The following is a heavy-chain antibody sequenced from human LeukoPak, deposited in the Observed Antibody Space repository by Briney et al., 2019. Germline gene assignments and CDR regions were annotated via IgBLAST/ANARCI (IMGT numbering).Heavy chain of an antibody. CDR2: IYTSGST. CDR3: ARDSLLPSAMGYYYMDV. Sequence: PSQTLSLTCTVSGGSISSGSYYWSWIRQPAGKGLEWIGRIYTSGSTNHNPSPKSRVTISVDTSKNQFSLKLSSVTAADTALYYCARDSLLPSAMGYYYMDVWGNGTTVTVSS. J-gene: IGHJ6*03. D-gene: IGHD2-2*01. CDR1: GGSISSGSYY. V-gene: IGHV4-61*02.